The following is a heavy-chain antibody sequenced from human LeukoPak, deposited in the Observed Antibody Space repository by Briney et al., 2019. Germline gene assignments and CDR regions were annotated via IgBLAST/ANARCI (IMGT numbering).Heavy chain of an antibody. CDR3: ARAKIAYGSGSYHPYYYMDV. J-gene: IGHJ6*03. D-gene: IGHD3-10*01. CDR1: GGPFSGYY. Sequence: SETLSLTCAVYGGPFSGYYWSWIRQPPGKGLEWIGEINHSGSTNYNPSLKSRVTISVDTSKNQFSLKLSSVTAADTAVYYCARAKIAYGSGSYHPYYYMDVWGKGTTVTVSS. CDR2: INHSGST. V-gene: IGHV4-34*01.